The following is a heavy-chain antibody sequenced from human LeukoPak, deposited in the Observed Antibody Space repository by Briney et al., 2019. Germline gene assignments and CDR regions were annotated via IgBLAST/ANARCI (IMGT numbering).Heavy chain of an antibody. Sequence: ASVKVSCKASGYTFTGYYMHWVRQAPGQGLEWMGWINPNSGGTNYAQKFQGRVTMTRDTSISTAYMELSSLRSEDTAVYYCARFGTTVTSRDFDYWGQGTLVTVSS. V-gene: IGHV1-2*02. D-gene: IGHD4-17*01. CDR2: INPNSGGT. CDR1: GYTFTGYY. CDR3: ARFGTTVTSRDFDY. J-gene: IGHJ4*02.